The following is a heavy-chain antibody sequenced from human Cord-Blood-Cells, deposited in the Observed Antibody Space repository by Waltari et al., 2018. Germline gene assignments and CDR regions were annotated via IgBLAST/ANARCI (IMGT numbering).Heavy chain of an antibody. V-gene: IGHV4-39*01. J-gene: IGHJ3*02. CDR1: GGSISSSSSY. Sequence: QLQLQESGPGLVKPSETLSLTCTVSGGSISSSSSYWGWIRQPPGKGLEWIGSIYYSGSTYYNPSLKSRVTISVDTSKNQFSLKLSSVTAADTAVYYCARQFTAMVFDAFDIWGQGTMVTVSS. CDR2: IYYSGST. CDR3: ARQFTAMVFDAFDI. D-gene: IGHD5-18*01.